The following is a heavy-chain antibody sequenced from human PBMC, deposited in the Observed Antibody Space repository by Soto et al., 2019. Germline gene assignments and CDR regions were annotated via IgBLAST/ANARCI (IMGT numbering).Heavy chain of an antibody. D-gene: IGHD5-12*01. V-gene: IGHV3-21*01. J-gene: IGHJ4*02. CDR2: ISSSSSYI. Sequence: SLRLSCAASGFTFSSYSMNWVRQAPGKGLEWVSSISSSSSYIYYADSVKGRFTISRDNAKNSLYLQMNSLRAEDTAVYYCARVEMATIRAYYFDYWGQGTLVTVSS. CDR1: GFTFSSYS. CDR3: ARVEMATIRAYYFDY.